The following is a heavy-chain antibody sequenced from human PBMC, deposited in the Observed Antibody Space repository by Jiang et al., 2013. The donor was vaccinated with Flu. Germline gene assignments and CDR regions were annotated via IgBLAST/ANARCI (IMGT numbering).Heavy chain of an antibody. CDR1: GFTVSSNY. CDR3: ARVAVALNKEQFDY. Sequence: VQLLESGGGLVQPGGSLRLSCAASGFTVSSNYMSWVRQAPGKGLEWVSVIYSGGSTYYADSVKGRFTISRHNSKNTLYLQMNSLRAEDTAVYYCARVAVALNKEQFDYWGQGTLVTVSS. J-gene: IGHJ4*02. D-gene: IGHD6-19*01. CDR2: IYSGGST. V-gene: IGHV3-53*04.